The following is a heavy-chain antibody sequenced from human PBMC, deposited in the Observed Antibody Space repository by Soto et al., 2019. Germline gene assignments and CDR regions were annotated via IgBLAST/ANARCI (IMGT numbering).Heavy chain of an antibody. CDR2: INAGNGNT. V-gene: IGHV1-3*01. CDR1: GYTFTSYA. J-gene: IGHJ4*02. CDR3: ARRYYYDSSGYFYDY. D-gene: IGHD3-22*01. Sequence: ASVKVSCKASGYTFTSYAMHWVRQAPGQRLEWMGWINAGNGNTKYSQKFQGRVTITRDTSASTAYMELSSLRSEDTAVYYCARRYYYDSSGYFYDYWGQGTLVTVSS.